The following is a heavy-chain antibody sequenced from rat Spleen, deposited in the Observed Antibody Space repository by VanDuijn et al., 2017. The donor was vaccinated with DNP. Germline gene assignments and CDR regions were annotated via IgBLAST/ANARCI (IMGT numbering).Heavy chain of an antibody. D-gene: IGHD1-1*01. CDR3: ARHGDRDSFAHVPYTWFAY. V-gene: IGHV2-1*01. J-gene: IGHJ3*01. CDR1: RFSLTSGN. CDR2: MSDNGNT. Sequence: QVQLKESGPGLVQPSQTLSLTCTVSRFSLTSGNIHWVRHPPGKGLEWMGGMSDNGNTDYNSPLKSRLSISSDISKSQVFLKVYSLRTEDTATYYCARHGDRDSFAHVPYTWFAYWGQGTLVTVSS.